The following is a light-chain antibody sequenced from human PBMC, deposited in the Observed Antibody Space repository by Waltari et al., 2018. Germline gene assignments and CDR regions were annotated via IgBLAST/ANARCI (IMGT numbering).Light chain of an antibody. J-gene: IGKJ3*01. V-gene: IGKV3-11*01. CDR2: DAS. Sequence: EIVLTESPATLAMSPGERAHLSCSASQSVRTSLPWYQQKPGQATRLLIYDASKRVTGIPARFSGSGSGTAFTLTISSLEPEDFSVSYCQHRRNFFTFGPGTKVDIK. CDR1: QSVRTS. CDR3: QHRRNFFT.